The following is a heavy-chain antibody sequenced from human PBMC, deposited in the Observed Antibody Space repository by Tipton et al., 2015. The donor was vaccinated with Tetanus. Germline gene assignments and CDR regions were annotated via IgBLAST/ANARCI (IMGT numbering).Heavy chain of an antibody. CDR1: GGSISSGGYY. Sequence: TLSLTCTVSGGSISSGGYYWSWIRQHPGKGLEWIGDIYYSGSTHYNPSLKSRVTISVDTSKNQFSLKLNSVTAADPAVYYCARDQARGARGWNYFDYWGQGTLVTVSS. CDR2: IYYSGST. CDR3: ARDQARGARGWNYFDY. J-gene: IGHJ4*02. V-gene: IGHV4-31*03. D-gene: IGHD1-26*01.